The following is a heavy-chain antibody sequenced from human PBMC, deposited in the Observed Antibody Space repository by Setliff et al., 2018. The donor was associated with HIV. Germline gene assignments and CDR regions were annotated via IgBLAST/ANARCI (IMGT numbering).Heavy chain of an antibody. J-gene: IGHJ6*03. D-gene: IGHD1-26*01. CDR2: IYDSGAT. Sequence: SETLSLTCTVSGGSISGFYWSWIRQSPGNGLEWIGWIYDSGATKYNPSLKSRVTISADTSKNQISLKLNSVTAADTAVYYCARGIGPLPNWENFYYSMDVWGKGTTVTVS. CDR3: ARGIGPLPNWENFYYSMDV. CDR1: GGSISGFY. V-gene: IGHV4-4*08.